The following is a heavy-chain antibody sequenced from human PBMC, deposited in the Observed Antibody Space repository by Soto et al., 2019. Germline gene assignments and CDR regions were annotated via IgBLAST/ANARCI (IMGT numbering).Heavy chain of an antibody. D-gene: IGHD2-8*01. Sequence: ASVKVSCKASGYTFTRYGISWVRQAPGQGLEWMGWISGYNGDTNYAQKFQGRVSTTIDTSTTTAYMELRSLTSDDTALYYCAKNGQPPYYYYGLDVWGQGTKVTVSS. CDR3: AKNGQPPYYYYGLDV. CDR1: GYTFTRYG. CDR2: ISGYNGDT. J-gene: IGHJ6*02. V-gene: IGHV1-18*01.